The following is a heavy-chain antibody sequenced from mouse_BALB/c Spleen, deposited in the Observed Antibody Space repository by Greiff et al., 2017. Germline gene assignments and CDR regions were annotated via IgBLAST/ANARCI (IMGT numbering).Heavy chain of an antibody. CDR2: ISSGGSYT. V-gene: IGHV5-9-3*01. CDR3: ARRGSSYGFDY. CDR1: GFTFSSYA. D-gene: IGHD1-1*01. Sequence: EVQLVESGGGLVKPGGSLKLSCAASGFTFSSYAMSWVRQTPEKRLEWVATISSGGSYTYYPDSVKGRFTISRDNAKNTLYLQMSSLRSEDTAMYYCARRGSSYGFDYWGQGTLSQSPQ. J-gene: IGHJ2*01.